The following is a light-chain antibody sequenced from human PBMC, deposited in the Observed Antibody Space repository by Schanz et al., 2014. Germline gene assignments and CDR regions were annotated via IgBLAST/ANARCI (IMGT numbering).Light chain of an antibody. J-gene: IGKJ2*01. Sequence: DIQMTQSPSTLSASVGDRVTITCRASQSISSWLAWYQQRPGKAPNLLIYAASSLQSGVPSRFSGSGSGTEFSLTISNLRPEDFATYYCQQLYTYPYTFGHGTRLEI. CDR1: QSISSW. V-gene: IGKV1-5*01. CDR3: QQLYTYPYT. CDR2: AAS.